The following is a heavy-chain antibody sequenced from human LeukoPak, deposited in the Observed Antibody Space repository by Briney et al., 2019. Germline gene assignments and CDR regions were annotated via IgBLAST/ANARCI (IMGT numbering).Heavy chain of an antibody. CDR2: IIPIFGTA. CDR1: GGTFSSYA. J-gene: IGHJ5*02. CDR3: AAACYLGSIWFDP. Sequence: ASVKVSCRSSGGTFSSYAISWVRQAPGQGLEWMGGIIPIFGTANYAQKFQGRVTITTDESTSTAYMELSSLRSEDTAVYYCAAACYLGSIWFDPWGQGTLVTVSS. D-gene: IGHD2-2*01. V-gene: IGHV1-69*05.